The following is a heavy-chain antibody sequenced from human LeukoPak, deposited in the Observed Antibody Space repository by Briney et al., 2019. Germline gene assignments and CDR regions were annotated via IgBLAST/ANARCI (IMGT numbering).Heavy chain of an antibody. V-gene: IGHV3-9*03. CDR2: IRWNSGSI. D-gene: IGHD3-3*01. Sequence: GGSLRLSCAASGFTFDDYAMHWVRQAPGKGLEWVSGIRWNSGSIGYADSVKGRFTISRDNAKNSLYLQMNSLRAEDMALYYCAKDKMRWSRYLRGYFDYWGQGTLVTVSS. J-gene: IGHJ4*02. CDR3: AKDKMRWSRYLRGYFDY. CDR1: GFTFDDYA.